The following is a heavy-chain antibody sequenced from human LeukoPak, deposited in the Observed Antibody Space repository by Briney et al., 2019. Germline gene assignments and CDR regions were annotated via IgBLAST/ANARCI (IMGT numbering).Heavy chain of an antibody. J-gene: IGHJ4*02. D-gene: IGHD3-10*01. Sequence: PGGSLRLSCAASGFTVSSNYMSWVRQAPGKGLEWVSVIYSGGSTYYADSVKGRFTISRDNSKNTLYLQMNSLRAEDTAVYYYARDYYGSGFFDYWGQGTLVTVSS. CDR2: IYSGGST. V-gene: IGHV3-53*01. CDR3: ARDYYGSGFFDY. CDR1: GFTVSSNY.